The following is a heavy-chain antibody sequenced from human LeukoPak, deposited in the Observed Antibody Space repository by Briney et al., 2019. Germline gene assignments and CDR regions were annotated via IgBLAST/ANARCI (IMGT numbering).Heavy chain of an antibody. Sequence: GASVKVSCKASGGTFSSYAISWVRQAPGQGLEWMGGIIPIFGTANYAQKFQGRVTITADESTSTDYMELRSLRSDDTAVYYCARDRPVTMIVVVQGSDAFDIWGQGTMVTVSS. J-gene: IGHJ3*02. CDR1: GGTFSSYA. V-gene: IGHV1-69*13. CDR3: ARDRPVTMIVVVQGSDAFDI. CDR2: IIPIFGTA. D-gene: IGHD3-22*01.